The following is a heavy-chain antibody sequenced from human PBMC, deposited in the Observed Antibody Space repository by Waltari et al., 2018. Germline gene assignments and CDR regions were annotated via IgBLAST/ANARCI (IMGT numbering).Heavy chain of an antibody. CDR3: ARVAYFNLWGSYRYGLDY. Sequence: EVQLVESGGGLVQPGGSLRLSCAASGFIFSSYWMSWVRLAPGKGLEWVANIKQDGSEKNYVDSVKGRFTLSRDNAKNSLSLQMDSLRAEDTAVYYCARVAYFNLWGSYRYGLDYWGQGTLVTVSS. CDR2: IKQDGSEK. D-gene: IGHD3-16*02. CDR1: GFIFSSYW. V-gene: IGHV3-7*03. J-gene: IGHJ4*02.